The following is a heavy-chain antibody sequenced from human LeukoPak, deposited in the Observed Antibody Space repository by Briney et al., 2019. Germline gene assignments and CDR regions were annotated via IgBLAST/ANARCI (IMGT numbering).Heavy chain of an antibody. D-gene: IGHD3-3*02. CDR3: ARLLATWDYYYMDV. CDR1: GFTFSSYS. Sequence: GGSLRLSCAASGFTFSSYSMNWARQAPGKGLEWVSSISSSSSYIYYADSVKGRFTISRDNAKNSVYLQMNSLRDEDTAVYFCARLLATWDYYYMDVWGKGTTVTVSS. J-gene: IGHJ6*03. V-gene: IGHV3-21*06. CDR2: ISSSSSYI.